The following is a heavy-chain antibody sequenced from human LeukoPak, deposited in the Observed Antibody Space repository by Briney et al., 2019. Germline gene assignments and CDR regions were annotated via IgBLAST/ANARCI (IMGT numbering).Heavy chain of an antibody. CDR2: IYYSGST. J-gene: IGHJ4*02. CDR1: GGSISSSSYY. V-gene: IGHV4-39*01. Sequence: PSETLSLTCTVSGGSISSSSYYWGWIRQPPGKGLEWIGSIYYSGSTYYNPSLKSRVTISVDTSKNQLSLKLSSVTAADTAVYYCARRRYNWNLGFDYWGQGTLVTVSS. CDR3: ARRRYNWNLGFDY. D-gene: IGHD1-7*01.